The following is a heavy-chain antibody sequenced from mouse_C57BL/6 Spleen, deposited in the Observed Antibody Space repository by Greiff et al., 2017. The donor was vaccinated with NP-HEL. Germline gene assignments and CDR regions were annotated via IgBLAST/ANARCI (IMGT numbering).Heavy chain of an antibody. CDR1: GYSITSGYY. CDR2: ISYDGSN. Sequence: EVKLLESGPGLVKPSQSLSLTCSVTGYSITSGYYWNWIRQFPGNKLEWMGYISYDGSNNYNPSLKNRISITRDTSKNQFFLKLNSVTTEDTATYYCARDHYGSWFAYWGQGTLVTVSA. J-gene: IGHJ3*01. CDR3: ARDHYGSWFAY. D-gene: IGHD2-2*01. V-gene: IGHV3-6*01.